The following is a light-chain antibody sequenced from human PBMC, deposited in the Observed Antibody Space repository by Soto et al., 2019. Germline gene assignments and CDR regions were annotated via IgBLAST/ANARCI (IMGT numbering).Light chain of an antibody. CDR2: DTS. CDR1: QSISSH. V-gene: IGKV1-39*01. Sequence: DIQMTQSPSSLSASVGDRVIITCRTSQSISSHLNWYQQKPGEAPNLLIFDTSSLQSGVPSRFSGSGSGTDFTLTISSLQPEDFATYYCQQSDSDPWTFGQGTKVEVK. CDR3: QQSDSDPWT. J-gene: IGKJ1*01.